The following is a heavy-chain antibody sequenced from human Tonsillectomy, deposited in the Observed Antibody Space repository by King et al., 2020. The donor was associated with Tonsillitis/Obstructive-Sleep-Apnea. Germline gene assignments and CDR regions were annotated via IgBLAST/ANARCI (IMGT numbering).Heavy chain of an antibody. D-gene: IGHD3-16*01. V-gene: IGHV3-7*01. CDR3: AREGGHGMGFDY. J-gene: IGHJ4*02. CDR1: GFTISSYW. Sequence: VQLVESGGGLVQSGGSLRLSCAASGFTISSYWMSWVRQAPGKGLEWVANIKQDGSEKHYVDSVKGRFTISRDNAKNPLYLQLNSLRAEDTAVYYCAREGGHGMGFDYWGQGTLVTDSS. CDR2: IKQDGSEK.